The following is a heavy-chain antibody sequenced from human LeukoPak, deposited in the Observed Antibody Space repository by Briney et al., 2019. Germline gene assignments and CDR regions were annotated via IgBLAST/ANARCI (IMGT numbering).Heavy chain of an antibody. CDR3: ARNSHGSGSYSRFDY. CDR1: GFTFSDYY. D-gene: IGHD3-10*01. CDR2: ISSSGSTI. Sequence: GGSLRLSCAASGFTFSDYYMSWIRKAPGKGLEWVSYISSSGSTIYYADSVKGRFTISRDNAKNSLYPQMNSLRAEDTAVYYCARNSHGSGSYSRFDYWGQGTLVTVSS. J-gene: IGHJ4*02. V-gene: IGHV3-11*01.